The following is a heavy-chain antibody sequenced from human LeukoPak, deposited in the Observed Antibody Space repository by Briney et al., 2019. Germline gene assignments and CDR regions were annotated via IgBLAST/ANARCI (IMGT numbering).Heavy chain of an antibody. CDR3: ADPVASVGARSDY. Sequence: PGGSLRLSCAASGFTFSSYAMSWVRQAPGKGLEWVSAISGSGGSTYYADSVKGRYTISRDNSKNTLYLQVNSLRAEDTAVYYCADPVASVGARSDYWGQGTLVTVSS. CDR2: ISGSGGST. CDR1: GFTFSSYA. V-gene: IGHV3-23*01. D-gene: IGHD1-26*01. J-gene: IGHJ4*02.